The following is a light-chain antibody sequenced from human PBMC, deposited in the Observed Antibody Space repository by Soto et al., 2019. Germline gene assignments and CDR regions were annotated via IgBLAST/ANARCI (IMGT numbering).Light chain of an antibody. CDR1: NIGSKS. J-gene: IGLJ3*02. CDR3: QVWDSRSEHWV. CDR2: DDS. V-gene: IGLV3-21*02. Sequence: SYELTQSPSVSVAPGQTARITCGGNNIGSKSVHWYQQKPGQAPVAVVYDDSDRPSGIPERFSGSNSGNKATMTISRVEAGDEADFYCQVWDSRSEHWVFGGGTKLTVL.